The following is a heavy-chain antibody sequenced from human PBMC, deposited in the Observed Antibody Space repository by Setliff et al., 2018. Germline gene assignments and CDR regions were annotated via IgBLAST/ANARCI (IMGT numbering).Heavy chain of an antibody. CDR2: INNYSFKT. J-gene: IGHJ4*02. D-gene: IGHD3-22*01. CDR3: ARINFYVSSGYYYAPDY. CDR1: GYTFTNYG. Sequence: ASVKVSCKTSGYTFTNYGITWVRQAPGQGLEWMGWINNYSFKTNYPQKFLGRVTVTTDTSTGTAYMELGSLTSDDTAIYYCARINFYVSSGYYYAPDYWGPGTLVKSPQ. V-gene: IGHV1-18*01.